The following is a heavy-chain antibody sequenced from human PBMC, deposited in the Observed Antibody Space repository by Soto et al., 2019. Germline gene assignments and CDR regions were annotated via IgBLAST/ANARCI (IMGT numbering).Heavy chain of an antibody. CDR2: MNPNSGNT. CDR1: GYTFTSYD. CDR3: ARERAVAGFDY. J-gene: IGHJ4*02. Sequence: ASVKVSCKASGYTFTSYDINWVRQATGQGLEWMGWMNPNSGNTGYAQKFQGRVTVTRNTSISTAYMELSSLRSEDTAVYYCARERAVAGFDYWGQGTLVTVSS. V-gene: IGHV1-8*01. D-gene: IGHD6-13*01.